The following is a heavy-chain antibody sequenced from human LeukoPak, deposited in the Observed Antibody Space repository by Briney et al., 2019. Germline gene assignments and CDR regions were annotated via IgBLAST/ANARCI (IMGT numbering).Heavy chain of an antibody. Sequence: GGSLRLSCAASGFTFSSYSMNWVRQAPGKGLEGVSYISSSSSTIYYADSVKGRFTISRDNAKNSLYLQMNSLRAEDTAVYYCARDLGSSWFNFDYWGQGTLVTVSS. J-gene: IGHJ4*02. V-gene: IGHV3-48*01. CDR1: GFTFSSYS. CDR2: ISSSSSTI. D-gene: IGHD6-13*01. CDR3: ARDLGSSWFNFDY.